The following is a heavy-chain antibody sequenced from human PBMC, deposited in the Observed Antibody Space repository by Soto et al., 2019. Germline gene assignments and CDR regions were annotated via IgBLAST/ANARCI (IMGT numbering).Heavy chain of an antibody. Sequence: TLSLTCSVSGFAISRGYYWRWVLQPPGKGLEWIGSIYPSVSSYHNPSLETRVRLSIDTSKNQFTLNLTSVTAADTALYYCAGEKVGTTFCDRWGQGVQVTVS. V-gene: IGHV4-38-2*02. D-gene: IGHD1-1*01. CDR3: AGEKVGTTFCDR. CDR2: IYPSVSS. J-gene: IGHJ4*02. CDR1: GFAISRGYY.